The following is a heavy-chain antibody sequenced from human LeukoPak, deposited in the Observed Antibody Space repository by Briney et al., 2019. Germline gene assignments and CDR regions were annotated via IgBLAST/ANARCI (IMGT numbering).Heavy chain of an antibody. CDR3: ARSCYDSSGCHDAFDT. J-gene: IGHJ3*02. CDR2: IKQDGSEK. Sequence: GGSLRLSCAASGFTFSNYWINWVRQAPGKGLEWVAYIKQDGSEKYYVDSVKGRFTISRDNAKNSLYLQMNSLRAEDTAVYYCARSCYDSSGCHDAFDTWGQGTMVTVSS. D-gene: IGHD3-22*01. V-gene: IGHV3-7*01. CDR1: GFTFSNYW.